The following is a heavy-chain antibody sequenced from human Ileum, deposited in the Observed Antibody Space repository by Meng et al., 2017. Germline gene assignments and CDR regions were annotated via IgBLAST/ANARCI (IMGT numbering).Heavy chain of an antibody. CDR1: GVSGGPDRVG. CDR2: IYWDDDT. Sequence: IPLQAPAPTLAHPTQTLPLTSTVCGVSGGPDRVGVGWIRQPPGKAPEWLTLIYWDDDTRYSPSLRHRLTITKDTSKNQVVLTMTHMDPVDAGRYYCAHKREETTVNYFDFWGQGTLVTVSS. V-gene: IGHV2-5*02. J-gene: IGHJ4*02. CDR3: AHKREETTVNYFDF. D-gene: IGHD4-11*01.